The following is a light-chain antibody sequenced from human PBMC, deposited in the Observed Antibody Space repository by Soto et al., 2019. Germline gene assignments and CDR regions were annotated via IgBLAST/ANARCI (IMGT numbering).Light chain of an antibody. CDR2: ENN. CDR1: SSNIGRDP. J-gene: IGLJ1*01. CDR3: AGWDADLRGFV. V-gene: IGLV1-44*01. Sequence: QSVLTQPPSASGTPGQRVSISCSGSSSNIGRDPVNWYQHLPGTAPKLLIYENNQRPSGVPDRFSGSKSGTSASLAISGLQYEDEADYICAGWDADLRGFVFGTGTKVTVL.